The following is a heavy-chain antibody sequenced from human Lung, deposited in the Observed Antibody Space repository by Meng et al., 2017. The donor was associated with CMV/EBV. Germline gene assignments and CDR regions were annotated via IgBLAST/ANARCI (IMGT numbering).Heavy chain of an antibody. J-gene: IGHJ5*02. Sequence: QVQLVQSGAEVKKPGASVTVSCKASGYIFSGYHIQWVRQAPGQGLEWMGWINPHSGGTAYAQKVQGRVTMTSDTSISTAYMELTSLRSDDTAIYYCARQGNKDYYYGSGNYYNIWFDTWGQGTLVTVAS. CDR2: INPHSGGT. CDR1: GYIFSGYH. V-gene: IGHV1-2*02. CDR3: ARQGNKDYYYGSGNYYNIWFDT. D-gene: IGHD3-10*01.